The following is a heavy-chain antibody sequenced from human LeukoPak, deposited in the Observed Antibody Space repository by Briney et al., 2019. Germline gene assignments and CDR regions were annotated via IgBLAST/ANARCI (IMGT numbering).Heavy chain of an antibody. CDR2: ISSSGSTI. CDR1: GFTVSSYY. D-gene: IGHD5-18*01. Sequence: TGGSLRLSCAASGFTVSSYYMSCVRQAPGKGLEWVSHISSSGSTIYYADSVKGRFTIYRDNAKHSLFLEMNSLRAEDTAVYYFARDKDAAMAIDHCGRGGPVAVSS. CDR3: ARDKDAAMAIDH. J-gene: IGHJ4*02. V-gene: IGHV3-11*04.